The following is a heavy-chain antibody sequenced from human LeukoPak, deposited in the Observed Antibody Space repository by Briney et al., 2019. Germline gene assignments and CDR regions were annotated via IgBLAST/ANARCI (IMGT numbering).Heavy chain of an antibody. CDR2: ISYDGTIK. Sequence: GGSLRLSCAASGFAFTTYAMHWVRQAPGRGLEWVAVISYDGTIKYYADSVKGRFTISRDNSKNTLYLQMNSLRAEDTAVYYCANLHDYWGQGTLVTVPS. J-gene: IGHJ4*02. CDR1: GFAFTTYA. CDR3: ANLHDY. V-gene: IGHV3-30*18.